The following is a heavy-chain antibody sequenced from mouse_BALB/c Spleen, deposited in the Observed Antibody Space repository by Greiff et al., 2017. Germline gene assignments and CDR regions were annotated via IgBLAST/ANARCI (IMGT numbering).Heavy chain of an antibody. Sequence: EVKLMESGGGLVKPGGSLKLSCAASGFTFSDYYMYWVRQTPEKRLEWVATISDGGSYTYYPDSVKGRFTISRDNAKNNLYLQMSSLKSEDTAMYYCAREEGYDGYSVAYWGEGTLVTVSA. CDR2: ISDGGSYT. CDR3: AREEGYDGYSVAY. V-gene: IGHV5-4*02. D-gene: IGHD2-3*01. CDR1: GFTFSDYY. J-gene: IGHJ3*01.